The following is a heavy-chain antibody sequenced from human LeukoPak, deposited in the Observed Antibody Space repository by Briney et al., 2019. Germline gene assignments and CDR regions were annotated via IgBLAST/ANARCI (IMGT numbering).Heavy chain of an antibody. CDR3: VRASGYLHDFDF. Sequence: PGGSLRLSCEASGFSFSKYRMHWVRQAPGKGLVWVAFVGKDGGTTTYVDSVRDRFTISRDNSKNILFLQMNSLKSEDTAMYYCVRASGYLHDFDFWGQGTLVTVSS. CDR2: VGKDGGTT. V-gene: IGHV3-74*03. J-gene: IGHJ4*02. D-gene: IGHD3-3*01. CDR1: GFSFSKYR.